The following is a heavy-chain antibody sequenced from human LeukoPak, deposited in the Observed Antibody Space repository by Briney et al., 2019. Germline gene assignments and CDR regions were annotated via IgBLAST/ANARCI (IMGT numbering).Heavy chain of an antibody. CDR3: ARDGYYDFWSGYYHDYYYYYMDV. J-gene: IGHJ6*03. CDR1: GFTFSSYW. D-gene: IGHD3-3*01. V-gene: IGHV3-74*01. Sequence: GGSLRLSCAASGFTFSSYWMHWVRQAPGKGLVWVSRINTDGSSTSYADSVKGRFTISRDNAKNTLYLQMNSLRAEDTAVYYCARDGYYDFWSGYYHDYYYYYMDVWGKGTTVTVSS. CDR2: INTDGSST.